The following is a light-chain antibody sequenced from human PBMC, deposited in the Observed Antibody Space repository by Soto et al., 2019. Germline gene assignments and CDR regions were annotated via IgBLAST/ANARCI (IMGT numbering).Light chain of an antibody. Sequence: DIVLTQSPATLSLSPGERATLSCRASQSVSSYLAWYQQKPGQAPRLLIYDASSRATGIPARFSGSGSGTDFTLTISSLEPEDFAVYYCQQRSNCPQTFGQGTRLEIK. CDR1: QSVSSY. CDR3: QQRSNCPQT. V-gene: IGKV3-11*01. J-gene: IGKJ5*01. CDR2: DAS.